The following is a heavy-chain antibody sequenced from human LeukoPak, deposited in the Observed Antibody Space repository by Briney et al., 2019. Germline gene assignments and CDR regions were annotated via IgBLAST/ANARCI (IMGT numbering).Heavy chain of an antibody. V-gene: IGHV3-64*01. J-gene: IGHJ4*02. CDR1: GFTFSDYT. CDR3: ARTTNSYGGNSDF. D-gene: IGHD4-23*01. CDR2: INSYGDNT. Sequence: PGGSLRLSCVASGFTFSDYTMHWVRQAPGKGLEYVSAINSYGDNTYYANSVKGRFTISRDNSKNTLYLQMGSLRADDMAVYYCARTTNSYGGNSDFWGQGTLVTVSS.